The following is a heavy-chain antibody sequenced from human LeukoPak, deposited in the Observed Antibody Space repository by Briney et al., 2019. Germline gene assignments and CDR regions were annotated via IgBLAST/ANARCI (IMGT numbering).Heavy chain of an antibody. D-gene: IGHD5-24*01. J-gene: IGHJ4*02. Sequence: SETLSLTCTVSGGSITSGGYYWSWIRQHPGKGLEWIGYIYYSGSTYYNPSLKSRVTISVDTSKNQFSLKLSSVTAADTAVYYWAREGRDGYNKLDYWGQGTLVTVSS. CDR2: IYYSGST. V-gene: IGHV4-31*03. CDR3: AREGRDGYNKLDY. CDR1: GGSITSGGYY.